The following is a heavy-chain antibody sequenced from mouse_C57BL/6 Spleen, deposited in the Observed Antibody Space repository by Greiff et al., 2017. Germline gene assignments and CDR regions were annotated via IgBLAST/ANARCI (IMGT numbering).Heavy chain of an antibody. V-gene: IGHV1-52*01. CDR2: IDPSDSET. J-gene: IGHJ4*01. CDR1: GYTFTSYW. CDR3: ARRGLWAMDY. D-gene: IGHD1-1*02. Sequence: QVQLQQPGAELVRPGSSVKLSCKASGYTFTSYWMHWVKQRPIQGLEWIGNIDPSDSETHYNQKFKDKATLTVDKSSSTAYMQLSSLPSEDSAVYYCARRGLWAMDYWGQGTSVTVSS.